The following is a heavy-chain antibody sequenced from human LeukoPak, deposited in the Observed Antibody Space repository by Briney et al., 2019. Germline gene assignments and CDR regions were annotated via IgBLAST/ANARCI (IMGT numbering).Heavy chain of an antibody. D-gene: IGHD6-19*01. Sequence: SDTLSLPCTVSGGSISSHYWSWIRHSPGKGLEGIGYIYYSGITYYNPPLTSRVPISVDTSKNQFSLRLTSVTAADTAVYYCARHGSRAVAGYFDYWGQGTLVTVSS. CDR2: IYYSGIT. CDR1: GGSISSHY. J-gene: IGHJ4*02. V-gene: IGHV4-59*08. CDR3: ARHGSRAVAGYFDY.